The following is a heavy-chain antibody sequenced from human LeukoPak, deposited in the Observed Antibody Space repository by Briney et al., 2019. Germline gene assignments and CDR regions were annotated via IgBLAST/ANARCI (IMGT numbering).Heavy chain of an antibody. CDR3: ASRSGSYYHDY. Sequence: SETLSLTCAVYGGSFSGYYWSWIRQPPGKGLEWIGEINHSGSTNYNPSLKSRVTISVDTSKNQFSLKLSSVTAADTAVYYCASRSGSYYHDYWGQGTLVTVSS. D-gene: IGHD3-10*01. CDR1: GGSFSGYY. CDR2: INHSGST. V-gene: IGHV4-34*01. J-gene: IGHJ4*02.